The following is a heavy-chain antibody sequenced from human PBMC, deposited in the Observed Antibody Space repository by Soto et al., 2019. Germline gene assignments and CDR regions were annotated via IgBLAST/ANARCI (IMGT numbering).Heavy chain of an antibody. V-gene: IGHV4-59*01. CDR3: ARRYSSSSGWFDP. CDR2: IYYSGIT. Sequence: PSETLSLTCTVSGGSISSYYWSWIRQPPGKGLEWIGYIYYSGITNYNPSLKSRVTISVDTSKNQFSLKMSSVTAADTAVYYCARRYSSSSGWFDPWGAGTLLTVST. D-gene: IGHD6-6*01. J-gene: IGHJ5*02. CDR1: GGSISSYY.